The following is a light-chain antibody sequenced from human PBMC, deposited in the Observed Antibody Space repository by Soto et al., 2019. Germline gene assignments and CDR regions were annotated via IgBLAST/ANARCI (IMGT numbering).Light chain of an antibody. CDR3: QHYDHLPPFT. CDR1: QDIRKY. J-gene: IGKJ3*01. CDR2: GAS. V-gene: IGKV1-33*01. Sequence: DIQMTQSPSSLSASVGDRVTITCQASQDIRKYLNWYQQKPGRAPKHLIYGASNLETGVPSRFSGSGYGTDFTFTISSLQPEDIATYYCQHYDHLPPFTFGPGTKVAIK.